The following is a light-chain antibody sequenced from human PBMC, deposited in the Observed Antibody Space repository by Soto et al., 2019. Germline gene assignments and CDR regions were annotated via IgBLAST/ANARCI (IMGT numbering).Light chain of an antibody. Sequence: EIVMTQSPATLSVSPGGRATLSCRASQSISDTLAWYQQKPGQAPRLLIFSASRGATCFPARFSGSGSGTGLTLTIRSLQSGDFVLYFCQQYNNRPWTFGQGTKVEIK. CDR2: SAS. V-gene: IGKV3-15*01. CDR3: QQYNNRPWT. CDR1: QSISDT. J-gene: IGKJ1*01.